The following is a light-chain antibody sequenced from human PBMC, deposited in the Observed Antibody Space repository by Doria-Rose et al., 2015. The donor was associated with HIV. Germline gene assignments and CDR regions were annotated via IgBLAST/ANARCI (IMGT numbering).Light chain of an antibody. CDR1: ALPKQY. CDR2: KDS. J-gene: IGLJ1*01. CDR3: QSADSSGTYV. Sequence: CSGDALPKQYAYWYQQEPGQAPVLVIYKDSERPSGIPERFSGSSSGTTVTLTISGVQAEDEADYYCQSADSSGTYVFGTGTKVTVL. V-gene: IGLV3-25*03.